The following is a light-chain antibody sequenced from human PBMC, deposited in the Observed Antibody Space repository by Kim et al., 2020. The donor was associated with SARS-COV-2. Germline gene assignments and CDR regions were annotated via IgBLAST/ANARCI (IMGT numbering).Light chain of an antibody. CDR3: QQYYSTPFT. CDR2: WAS. Sequence: DIVMTQSPDSLAVSLGERATINCKSSQSVLYSPNNKNYLAWYQQKPGQPPKLLIYWASTRESGVPDRFSGSGSGTDFTLTISSLQAEDGAVYYCQQYYSTPFTFGPGTKVDIK. CDR1: QSVLYSPNNKNY. V-gene: IGKV4-1*01. J-gene: IGKJ3*01.